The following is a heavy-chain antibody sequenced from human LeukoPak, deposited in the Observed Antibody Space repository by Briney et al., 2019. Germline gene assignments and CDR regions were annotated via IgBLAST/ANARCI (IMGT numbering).Heavy chain of an antibody. CDR2: INHSGST. CDR1: GGSFRGYY. D-gene: IGHD2-2*01. J-gene: IGHJ4*02. CDR3: ASTERCSTTCPLDY. Sequence: SETLSLTCAVYGGSFRGYYWSWIRQPPGKGLEWIGEINHSGSTNYNPSLKSRVTISLDTSMKKFSLKLNSVTAVDTAVYYCASTERCSTTCPLDYWGQGTLVTVSS. V-gene: IGHV4-34*01.